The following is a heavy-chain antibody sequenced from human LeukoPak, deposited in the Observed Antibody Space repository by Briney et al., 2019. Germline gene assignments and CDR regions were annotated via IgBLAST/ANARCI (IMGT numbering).Heavy chain of an antibody. CDR1: GFTFSSYW. CDR3: GKDYPRELYSL. Sequence: GGSLRLSCAASGFTFSSYWMHWVRQAPGKGLVWVSRINSDGSSTSYADSVKGRFTISRDNSKNTLYLQMNSLRAEDTAVYYCGKDYPRELYSLWGQGTLVTVSS. CDR2: INSDGSST. D-gene: IGHD6-13*01. J-gene: IGHJ4*02. V-gene: IGHV3-74*01.